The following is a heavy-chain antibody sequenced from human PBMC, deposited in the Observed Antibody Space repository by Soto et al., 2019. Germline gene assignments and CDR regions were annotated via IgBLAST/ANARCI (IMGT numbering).Heavy chain of an antibody. CDR1: GYSFTSYW. D-gene: IGHD1-20*01. V-gene: IGHV5-51*01. CDR2: IYPGDSDT. Sequence: EVQLVQSGAEVKKPGESLKISCKGSGYSFTSYWIGWVRQMPGKGLEWMGIIYPGDSDTRYSPSFQGQVTISADKSISTAYLQWSSLKASDTAMYYCARHYLITGTAPRDYYYGMDVWGQGTTVTVSS. J-gene: IGHJ6*02. CDR3: ARHYLITGTAPRDYYYGMDV.